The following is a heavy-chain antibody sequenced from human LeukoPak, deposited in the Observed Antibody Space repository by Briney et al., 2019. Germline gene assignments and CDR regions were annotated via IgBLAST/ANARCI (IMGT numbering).Heavy chain of an antibody. D-gene: IGHD5-18*01. CDR3: ALRGYSYGYSRYYMDV. J-gene: IGHJ6*03. CDR2: IYTSGST. V-gene: IGHV4-4*07. Sequence: SETLSLTCTVSGGSISSYYWSWIRQPAGKGLEGIGRIYTSGSTNYNPSLKSRVTMSVDTSKNQFSLKLSSVTAADTAVYYCALRGYSYGYSRYYMDVWGKGTTVTVSS. CDR1: GGSISSYY.